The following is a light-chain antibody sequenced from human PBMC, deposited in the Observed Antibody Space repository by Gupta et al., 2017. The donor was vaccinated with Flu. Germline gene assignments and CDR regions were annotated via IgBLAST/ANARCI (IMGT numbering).Light chain of an antibody. Sequence: GERASLSCRASQSVSSKLAWYQHKRGQAPRLLIYGASTRASGIPARFSGSGSGTEFTLTISSLQSEDFAVYHCQQYNDWPPSFGGGTKVEIK. CDR2: GAS. CDR3: QQYNDWPPS. CDR1: QSVSSK. J-gene: IGKJ4*01. V-gene: IGKV3-15*01.